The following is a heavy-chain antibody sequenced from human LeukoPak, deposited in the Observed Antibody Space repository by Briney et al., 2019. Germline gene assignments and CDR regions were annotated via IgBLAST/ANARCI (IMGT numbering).Heavy chain of an antibody. CDR3: ATARQWLLGLGY. V-gene: IGHV1-24*01. CDR2: FDPEDGET. J-gene: IGHJ4*02. CDR1: GYTLTELS. D-gene: IGHD6-19*01. Sequence: ASVNVSCKASGYTLTELSMHWVRQAPGKGLEWMGGFDPEDGETIYAQKFQGRVTMTEDTSTDTAYMELSSLRSEDTAVYYCATARQWLLGLGYWGQGTLVTVSS.